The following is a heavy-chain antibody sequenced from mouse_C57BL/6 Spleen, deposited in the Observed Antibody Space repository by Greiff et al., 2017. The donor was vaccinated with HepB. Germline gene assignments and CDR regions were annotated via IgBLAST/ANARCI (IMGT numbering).Heavy chain of an antibody. CDR1: GYTFTSYW. V-gene: IGHV1-7*01. Sequence: VQLQQSGAELAKPGASVKLSCKASGYTFTSYWMHWVKQRPGQGLEWIGYINPSSGYTKYNQKFKDKATLTADKSSSTAYMQLSSLTYEDSAVYDCARSPYCSSSYYYAMDYWGQGTSVTVSS. J-gene: IGHJ4*01. CDR2: INPSSGYT. CDR3: ARSPYCSSSYYYAMDY. D-gene: IGHD1-1*01.